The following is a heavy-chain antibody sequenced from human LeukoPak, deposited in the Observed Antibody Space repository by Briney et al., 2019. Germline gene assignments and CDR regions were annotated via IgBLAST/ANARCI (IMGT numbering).Heavy chain of an antibody. CDR1: GGSISSYY. D-gene: IGHD1-20*01. J-gene: IGHJ4*02. CDR2: IYTSGST. Sequence: SETLSLTCTVSGGSISSYYWSGIRQPAGKGLEWIGRIYTSGSTNYNPSLKSRVTMSVDTSKNQFSLKLSSVTAADTTVYYCARDRGITGTAFDYWGQGTLVTVSS. V-gene: IGHV4-4*07. CDR3: ARDRGITGTAFDY.